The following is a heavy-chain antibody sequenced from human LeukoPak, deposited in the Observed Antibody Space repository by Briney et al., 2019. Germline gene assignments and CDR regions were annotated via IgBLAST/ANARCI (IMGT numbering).Heavy chain of an antibody. J-gene: IGHJ4*02. CDR1: GGSISSYY. CDR3: ARGSFWSGYYPYFDY. Sequence: SETLSLTCTVSGGSISSYYWSWIRQPAGKGLEWIGRIYTSGSTNYNPSLKSRVTMSVDTSKNQFSLKLSSVTAADTAVYYCARGSFWSGYYPYFDYWGQGTLVTVSS. D-gene: IGHD3-3*01. CDR2: IYTSGST. V-gene: IGHV4-4*07.